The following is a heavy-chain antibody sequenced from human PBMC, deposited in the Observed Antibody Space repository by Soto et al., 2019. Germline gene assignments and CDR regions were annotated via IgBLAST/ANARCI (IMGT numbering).Heavy chain of an antibody. CDR1: GGSISSYY. D-gene: IGHD6-13*01. CDR2: IYYSGST. CDR3: ARSPRSIAAGGIDF. Sequence: SETLSLTCTVSGGSISSYYWSWIRQPPGKGLEWIGYIYYSGSTTFNPSLKSRVTVSVDKSKNHFSLELSSVTAADTAVYYCARSPRSIAAGGIDFWGQGILVTVSS. V-gene: IGHV4-59*12. J-gene: IGHJ4*01.